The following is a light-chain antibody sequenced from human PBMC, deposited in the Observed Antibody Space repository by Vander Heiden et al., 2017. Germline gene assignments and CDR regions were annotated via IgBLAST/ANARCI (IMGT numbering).Light chain of an antibody. CDR3: QQASSLPLT. V-gene: IGKV1-12*01. CDR1: QGIGSW. J-gene: IGKJ4*02. CDR2: AAS. Sequence: DIQMIQSPSSLPASVGDRVTISCRANQGIGSWFAWYQQKPGKAPKLLIYAASSLQSGVPSRFSGSGSGTDFTLTISSLQPEDFATYYCQQASSLPLTFGGGTKVEIK.